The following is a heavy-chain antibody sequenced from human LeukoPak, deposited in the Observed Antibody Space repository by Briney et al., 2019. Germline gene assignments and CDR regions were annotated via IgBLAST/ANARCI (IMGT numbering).Heavy chain of an antibody. CDR1: GFTFSNAW. CDR3: NTGNDFWSGYSTD. J-gene: IGHJ4*02. Sequence: PGGSLRLSCAASGFTFSNAWMSWVRQAPGKGLEWVGRIKSQTDGGTTDYAAPVKGRFTISRDDSKNTLYLQMNSLKTEDTAMYYCNTGNDFWSGYSTDWGQGTLVTVSS. V-gene: IGHV3-15*01. D-gene: IGHD3-3*01. CDR2: IKSQTDGGTT.